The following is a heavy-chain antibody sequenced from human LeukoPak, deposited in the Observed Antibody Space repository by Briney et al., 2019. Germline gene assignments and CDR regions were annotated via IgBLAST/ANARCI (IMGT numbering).Heavy chain of an antibody. CDR3: TRLPGYSSGGVDY. CDR2: IRSKAYGGTT. V-gene: IGHV3-49*04. J-gene: IGHJ4*02. CDR1: GFTFGDYA. D-gene: IGHD6-19*01. Sequence: GGSLRLSCTASGFTFGDYAMSWVRQAPGKGLEWVGFIRSKAYGGTTEYAASVKGRFTISRDDSKSIAYLQMNSLKTEDTAVYYCTRLPGYSSGGVDYWGQGTLVTVSS.